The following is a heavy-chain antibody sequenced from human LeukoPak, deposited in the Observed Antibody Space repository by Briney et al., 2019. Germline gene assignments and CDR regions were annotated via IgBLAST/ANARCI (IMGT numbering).Heavy chain of an antibody. D-gene: IGHD3-9*01. Sequence: GGSLRLSCAASGFTFSSYSMNWVRQAPGKGLEWVSSISSSSSYIYYADSVKGRFNISRDNAKNSLYLQMNSLRAEDTAVCYCARDLYYDILTGYFDYWGQGTLVTVSS. V-gene: IGHV3-21*01. CDR2: ISSSSSYI. CDR3: ARDLYYDILTGYFDY. J-gene: IGHJ4*02. CDR1: GFTFSSYS.